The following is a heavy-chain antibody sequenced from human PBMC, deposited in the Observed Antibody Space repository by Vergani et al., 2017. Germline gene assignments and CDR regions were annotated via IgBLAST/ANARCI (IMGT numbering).Heavy chain of an antibody. CDR3: ARFRVDTAMVLSDY. J-gene: IGHJ4*02. D-gene: IGHD5-18*01. CDR1: GYTFTSYD. CDR2: MNPNSGNT. Sequence: QVQLVQSGAEVKKPGASVKVSCKASGYTFTSYDINWVRQATGQGLEWMGWMNPNSGNTGYAQKFQGRVTMTRNTSISTAYMELSSLRSEDTAAYYCARFRVDTAMVLSDYWGQGTLVTVSS. V-gene: IGHV1-8*01.